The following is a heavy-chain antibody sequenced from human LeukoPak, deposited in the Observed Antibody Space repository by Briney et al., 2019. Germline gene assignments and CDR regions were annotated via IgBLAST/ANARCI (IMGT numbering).Heavy chain of an antibody. CDR1: GFTVSSNY. CDR3: ARDPLGSGWPY. V-gene: IGHV3-66*02. CDR2: IYSGGST. D-gene: IGHD6-19*01. J-gene: IGHJ4*02. Sequence: GGSLRLSCAASGFTVSSNYMSWVRQAPGKGLEWVSVIYSGGSTYYADSVKGRFAISRDNSKNTLYLQMNSLRAEDTAVYYCARDPLGSGWPYWGQGTLVTVSS.